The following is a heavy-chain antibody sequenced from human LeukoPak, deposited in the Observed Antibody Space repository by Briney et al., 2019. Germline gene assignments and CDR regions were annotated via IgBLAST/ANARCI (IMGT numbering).Heavy chain of an antibody. CDR1: GFTFSSYW. J-gene: IGHJ4*02. CDR2: IKQDGSEK. CDR3: ARDLRGFSSSWPIDY. D-gene: IGHD6-13*01. V-gene: IGHV3-7*01. Sequence: GGSLRLSCAASGFTFSSYWMSWVRQAPGKGLEWVANIKQDGSEKYYVDSVKGRFTISRDNVKNSLYLQMNSLRAEDTALYYCARDLRGFSSSWPIDYWGQGTLVTVSS.